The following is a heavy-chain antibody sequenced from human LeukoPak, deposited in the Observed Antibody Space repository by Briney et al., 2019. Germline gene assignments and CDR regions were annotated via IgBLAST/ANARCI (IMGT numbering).Heavy chain of an antibody. CDR2: ISTYNSNT. Sequence: GASVKVSCKTSGYDFTTHGIGWVRQAPGQGLEWVGWISTYNSNTNYAQKLQGRVTLTTDTSTSTAYMELRNLRSDDTATYFCARRNYGKLHFDYWGQGTLVTVSS. V-gene: IGHV1-18*01. J-gene: IGHJ4*02. CDR1: GYDFTTHG. D-gene: IGHD1-7*01. CDR3: ARRNYGKLHFDY.